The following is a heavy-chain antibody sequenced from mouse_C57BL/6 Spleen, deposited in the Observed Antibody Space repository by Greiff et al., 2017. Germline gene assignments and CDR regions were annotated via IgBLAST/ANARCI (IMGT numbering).Heavy chain of an antibody. V-gene: IGHV1-69*01. CDR3: ASQGTAQATGAMDY. Sequence: QVQLKQPGAELVMPGASVKLSCKASGYTFTSYWMHWVKQRPGQGLEWIGEIDPSDSYTNYNQKFKGKSTLTVDKSSSTAYMQLSSLTSEDSAVYYCASQGTAQATGAMDYWGQGTSVTVSS. D-gene: IGHD3-2*02. CDR1: GYTFTSYW. J-gene: IGHJ4*01. CDR2: IDPSDSYT.